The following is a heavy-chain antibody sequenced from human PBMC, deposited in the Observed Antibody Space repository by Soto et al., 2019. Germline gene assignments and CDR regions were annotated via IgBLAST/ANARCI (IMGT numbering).Heavy chain of an antibody. CDR2: IYYSGST. CDR3: ATHEGYTYYDFWSGYWAFDI. V-gene: IGHV4-39*01. D-gene: IGHD3-3*01. Sequence: ETLSLTCTVSGGSISSSSYYWGWIRQPPGKGLEWIGSIYYSGSTYYNPSLKSRVTISVDTSKNQFSLKLSSVTAADTAVYYCATHEGYTYYDFWSGYWAFDIWGQGTMVTV. CDR1: GGSISSSSYY. J-gene: IGHJ3*02.